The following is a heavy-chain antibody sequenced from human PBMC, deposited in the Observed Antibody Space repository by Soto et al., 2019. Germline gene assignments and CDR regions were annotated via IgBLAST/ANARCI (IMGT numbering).Heavy chain of an antibody. D-gene: IGHD2-15*01. J-gene: IGHJ4*02. CDR1: GGTFSSYA. Sequence: SVKVSCKASGGTFSSYAISWVRQAPGQGLEWMGGIIPIFGTANYAQKFQGRVTITADESTSTAYMELSSLRSEDTAVYYCAREVGYYTLGDRGDDYWGQGTLVTVSS. CDR2: IIPIFGTA. V-gene: IGHV1-69*13. CDR3: AREVGYYTLGDRGDDY.